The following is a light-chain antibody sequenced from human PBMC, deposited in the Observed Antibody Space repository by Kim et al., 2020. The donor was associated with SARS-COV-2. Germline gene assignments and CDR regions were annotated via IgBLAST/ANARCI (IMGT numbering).Light chain of an antibody. J-gene: IGLJ3*02. CDR2: GDI. V-gene: IGLV1-40*01. Sequence: QRVTISCTGSGSNIGANYDVYWYQQLPGTAPNLLFYGDIHRPSGVPDRFSGSRSGTSASLAITGLQAEDEADYYCQSYDTILSGSVFGGGTQLTVL. CDR3: QSYDTILSGSV. CDR1: GSNIGANYD.